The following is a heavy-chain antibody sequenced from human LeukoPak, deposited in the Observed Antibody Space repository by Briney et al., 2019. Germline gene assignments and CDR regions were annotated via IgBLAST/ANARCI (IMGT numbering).Heavy chain of an antibody. CDR3: AKEVTVWELLQHGAFDI. CDR2: TSYDGSNK. V-gene: IGHV3-30*18. D-gene: IGHD1-26*01. Sequence: PGRSLRLSCAASGFTFSSYGMHWVRQAPGKGLEWVAVTSYDGSNKYYADSVKGRFTISRDNSKNTLYLQMNSLRAEDTAVYYCAKEVTVWELLQHGAFDIWGQGTMVTVSS. J-gene: IGHJ3*02. CDR1: GFTFSSYG.